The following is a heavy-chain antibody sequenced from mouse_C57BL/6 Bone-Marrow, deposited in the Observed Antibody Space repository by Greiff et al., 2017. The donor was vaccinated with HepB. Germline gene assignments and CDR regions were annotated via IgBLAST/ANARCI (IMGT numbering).Heavy chain of an antibody. CDR2: IYPGNSDT. CDR3: TYRGIYYDYDAAMDY. Sequence: VHVKQSGTVLARPGASVKMSCKTSGYTFTSYWMHWVKQRPGQGLEWIGAIYPGNSDTSYNQKFKGKAKLTAVTSASTAYMELSSLTNEDSAVYYCTYRGIYYDYDAAMDYWGQGTSVTVSS. CDR1: GYTFTSYW. J-gene: IGHJ4*01. V-gene: IGHV1-5*01. D-gene: IGHD2-4*01.